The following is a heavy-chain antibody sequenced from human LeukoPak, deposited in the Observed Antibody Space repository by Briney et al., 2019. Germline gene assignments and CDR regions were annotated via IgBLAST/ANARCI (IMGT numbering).Heavy chain of an antibody. J-gene: IGHJ4*02. CDR2: FDPEDGET. D-gene: IGHD6-19*01. CDR1: GYTLTELS. Sequence: GASVKVSCKVSGYTLTELSMHWVRQAPGKGLEWMGGFDPEDGETIYAQKFQGRVTMTEDTSTDTAYMELSSLRSEDTAVYYCATDPMGHSSGWSDYWGQGTLATVSS. V-gene: IGHV1-24*01. CDR3: ATDPMGHSSGWSDY.